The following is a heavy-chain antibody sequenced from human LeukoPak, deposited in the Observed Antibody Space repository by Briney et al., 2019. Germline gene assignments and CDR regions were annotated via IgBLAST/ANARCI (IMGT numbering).Heavy chain of an antibody. CDR3: AKERWLQSAFDY. J-gene: IGHJ4*02. V-gene: IGHV3-48*03. Sequence: GGSLRLSCAASGFTFSSYEMNWVRQAPGKGLEWISYITTSGTTLDYADSVKGRFTISRDNAKNSLYLQMNSLRAEDTAVYHCAKERWLQSAFDYWGQGTLVTVSS. CDR2: ITTSGTTL. CDR1: GFTFSSYE. D-gene: IGHD5-24*01.